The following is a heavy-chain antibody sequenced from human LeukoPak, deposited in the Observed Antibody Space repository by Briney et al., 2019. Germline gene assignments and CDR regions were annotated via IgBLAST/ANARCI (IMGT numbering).Heavy chain of an antibody. CDR2: INHSGST. CDR3: AKDRIVATIPGMTGYCFDY. J-gene: IGHJ4*02. V-gene: IGHV4-34*01. Sequence: SETLSLTCAVYGGSFSGYYWSWIRQPPGKGLEWIGEINHSGSTNYNPSLKSRVTIPVDTSKNQFSLKLSSVTAADTAVYYCAKDRIVATIPGMTGYCFDYWGQGTLVTVSA. CDR1: GGSFSGYY. D-gene: IGHD5-12*01.